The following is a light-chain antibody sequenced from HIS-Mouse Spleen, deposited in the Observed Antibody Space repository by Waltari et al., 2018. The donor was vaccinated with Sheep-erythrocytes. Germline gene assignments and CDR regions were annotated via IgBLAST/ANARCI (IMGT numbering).Light chain of an antibody. Sequence: AICMTQSPSVLSASTEDRVTISGRRSQGISSYLAWYQQKPGKAPEPLIYAASTLHSGIPSRFSGSGSGTDFTLTISCLQYEAFATYYRQQYYSFPFTFGPATKVDIK. CDR2: AAS. CDR1: QGISSY. V-gene: IGKV1D-8*02. J-gene: IGKJ3*01. CDR3: QQYYSFPFT.